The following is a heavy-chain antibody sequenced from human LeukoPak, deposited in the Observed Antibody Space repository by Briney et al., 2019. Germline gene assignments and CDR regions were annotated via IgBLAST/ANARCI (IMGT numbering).Heavy chain of an antibody. Sequence: PGRSLRLSCAASGFTFDNYVIHWVRQAPGKGLEWGSGISWKSGSIDYADSVKGRFTISRDNAKNSLYLQMNSLRAADTALYYCAKERHWSFDLWGRSTLVTVSS. CDR2: ISWKSGSI. CDR3: AKERHWSFDL. J-gene: IGHJ2*01. V-gene: IGHV3-9*01. CDR1: GFTFDNYV.